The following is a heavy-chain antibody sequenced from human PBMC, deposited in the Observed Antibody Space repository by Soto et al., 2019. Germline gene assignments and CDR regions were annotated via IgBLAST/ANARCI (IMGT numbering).Heavy chain of an antibody. CDR3: ASGRNGFDL. D-gene: IGHD2-8*01. CDR1: GLSFSSYG. Sequence: QVQLVESGRGVVQPGRSLRLSCAASGLSFSSYGMHWVRQAPGKGLEWVAGIRYDGSNKYYVDSVKGRFIISRDNSKHTLSLQMNSLRAEDTAVYFCASGRNGFDLWGQGTLVTVSS. CDR2: IRYDGSNK. J-gene: IGHJ4*02. V-gene: IGHV3-33*01.